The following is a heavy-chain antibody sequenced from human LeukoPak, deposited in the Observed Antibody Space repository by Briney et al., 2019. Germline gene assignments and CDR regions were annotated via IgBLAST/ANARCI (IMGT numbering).Heavy chain of an antibody. V-gene: IGHV3-21*01. CDR2: ISSSGTYI. CDR3: ASSFPRRDDYISNYFDY. J-gene: IGHJ4*02. Sequence: GGSLRLSCAASGFTFSSYEMNWVRQAPGKGLEWVSSISSSGTYIYYADSMRGRFTSSRDNSKNSLYLQMNSLRAEDTAVYYCASSFPRRDDYISNYFDYWGQGTLVTVSS. D-gene: IGHD5-24*01. CDR1: GFTFSSYE.